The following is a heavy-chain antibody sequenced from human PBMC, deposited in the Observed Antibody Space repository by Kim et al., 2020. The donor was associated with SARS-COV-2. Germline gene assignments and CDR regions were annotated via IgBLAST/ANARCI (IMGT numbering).Heavy chain of an antibody. Sequence: ASVKVSCKASGYTFTDYYMHWVRQAPGQGLEWMGWINPNSGGTNYAQKFQGRVTMTRDASISTAYMELTSLTSDDTAVYYCARNDGIAMPGTYFDYWGQGTLVTVSS. V-gene: IGHV1-2*02. CDR1: GYTFTDYY. CDR3: ARNDGIAMPGTYFDY. D-gene: IGHD6-19*01. J-gene: IGHJ4*02. CDR2: INPNSGGT.